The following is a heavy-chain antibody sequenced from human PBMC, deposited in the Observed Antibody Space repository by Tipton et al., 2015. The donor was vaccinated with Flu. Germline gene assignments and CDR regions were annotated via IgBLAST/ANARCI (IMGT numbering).Heavy chain of an antibody. CDR1: GFTFGSYG. J-gene: IGHJ4*02. CDR2: LWYDGGNV. D-gene: IGHD5-12*01. CDR3: VRGDSRDY. Sequence: SLRLSCAASGFTFGSYGMHWVRQAPGKGLEWVAYLWYDGGNVHYADSVRGRFTITRDNSKNSLYLQMYILRVEDTAVYYCVRGDSRDYWGRGTLVTVSS. V-gene: IGHV3-33*01.